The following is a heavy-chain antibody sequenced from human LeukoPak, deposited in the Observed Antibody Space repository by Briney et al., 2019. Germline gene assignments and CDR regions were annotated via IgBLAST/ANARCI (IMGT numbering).Heavy chain of an antibody. D-gene: IGHD2-2*01. J-gene: IGHJ4*02. CDR2: INAGNGNT. Sequence: GASVKVSCKASGYTFTSYGISWVRQAPGQRLEWMGWINAGNGNTKYSQKFQGRVTITRDTSASTAYMELSSLRSEDTAVYYCARSPIVVVPAALDCWGQGTLVTVSS. V-gene: IGHV1-3*01. CDR3: ARSPIVVVPAALDC. CDR1: GYTFTSYG.